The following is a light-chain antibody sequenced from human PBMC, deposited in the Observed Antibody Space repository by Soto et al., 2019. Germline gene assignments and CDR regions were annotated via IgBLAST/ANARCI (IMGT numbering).Light chain of an antibody. CDR2: DVS. CDR3: ASYTNSITYV. V-gene: IGLV2-14*01. J-gene: IGLJ1*01. CDR1: NSEVGGYNY. Sequence: QSALTQPASVSGSPGPAITISCTGTNSEVGGYNYVSWYQHHPGKAPKLWIYDVSSRPSGLSNRFSGSTSGNTPSLIISGLQAEDEADYYCASYTNSITYVFGSGTKLTVL.